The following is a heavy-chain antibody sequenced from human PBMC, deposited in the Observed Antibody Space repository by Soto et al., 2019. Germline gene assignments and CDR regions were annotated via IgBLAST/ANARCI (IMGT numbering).Heavy chain of an antibody. J-gene: IGHJ6*02. CDR1: GFTFSSYG. V-gene: IGHV3-30*18. D-gene: IGHD3-10*01. CDR2: ISYDGSNK. CDR3: AKDTLLWFGELLVNYGMDV. Sequence: QVQLVESGGGVVQPGRSLRLSCAASGFTFSSYGMHWVRQAPGKGLEWVAVISYDGSNKYYADSVKGRFTISRDNSKNTLYLQRNSLRAEDTAVYYCAKDTLLWFGELLVNYGMDVWGQGTTVTVSS.